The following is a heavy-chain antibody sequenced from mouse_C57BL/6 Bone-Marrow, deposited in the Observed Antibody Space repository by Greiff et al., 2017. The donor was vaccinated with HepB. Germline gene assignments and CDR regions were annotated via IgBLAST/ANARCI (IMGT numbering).Heavy chain of an antibody. D-gene: IGHD1-1*01. V-gene: IGHV1-55*01. Sequence: VQLQQPGAELVKPGASVKMSCKASGYTFTSYWITWVKQRPGQGLEWIGDIYPGSGSTNYNEKFKSKATLTVDTSSSTAYMQLSSLTSEDSAVYYCARCITTVVEVGPHFDYWGQGTTLTVSS. CDR3: ARCITTVVEVGPHFDY. CDR1: GYTFTSYW. CDR2: IYPGSGST. J-gene: IGHJ2*01.